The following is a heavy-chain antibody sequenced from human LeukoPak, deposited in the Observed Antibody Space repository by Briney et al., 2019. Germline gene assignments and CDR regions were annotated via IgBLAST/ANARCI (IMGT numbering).Heavy chain of an antibody. CDR2: ISSSGSTI. V-gene: IGHV3-11*04. CDR1: GFTFSDYY. Sequence: PGGSLRLSCAASGFTFSDYYMSWIRQAPGKGLEWVSYISSSGSTIYHADSVKGRFTISGDNAKNSLYLQMNSLRAEDTAVYYCVRDDDRPDNGLDYWGQGTLVTVSS. CDR3: VRDDDRPDNGLDY. J-gene: IGHJ4*02. D-gene: IGHD3-22*01.